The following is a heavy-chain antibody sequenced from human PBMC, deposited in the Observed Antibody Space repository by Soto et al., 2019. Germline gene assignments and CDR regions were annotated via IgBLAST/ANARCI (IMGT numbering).Heavy chain of an antibody. CDR2: IYYGGRT. J-gene: IGHJ3*02. D-gene: IGHD3-9*01. CDR3: TRSRGGDTDYFHDAFDI. CDR1: GGSVNSVGHY. V-gene: IGHV4-31*03. Sequence: SETLSLTCSVSGGSVNSVGHYWSWIRQHPGKGLEWIGYIYYGGRTDFNPSLKSRVLISADTSKNQFSLNLNSVTVADTAVYYCTRSRGGDTDYFHDAFDIWGPGTMVTVSS.